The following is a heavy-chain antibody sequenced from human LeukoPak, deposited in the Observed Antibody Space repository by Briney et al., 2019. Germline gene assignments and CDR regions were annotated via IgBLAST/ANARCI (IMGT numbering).Heavy chain of an antibody. CDR3: ARDERLLSFLK. V-gene: IGHV3-33*01. J-gene: IGHJ4*02. Sequence: GGSLRLSCAASGFTFSSYGMHWVRQAPGKGLEWVAFIWYDGSNKYYVDSVKGRFSISRDNSKNTLYLQMNSLRAEDTAIYYCARDERLLSFLKWGQGTLVTVSS. CDR2: IWYDGSNK. D-gene: IGHD3-3*01. CDR1: GFTFSSYG.